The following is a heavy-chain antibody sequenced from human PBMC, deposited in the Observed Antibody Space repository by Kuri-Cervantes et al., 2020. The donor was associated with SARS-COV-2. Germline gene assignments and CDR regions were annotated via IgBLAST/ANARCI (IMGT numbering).Heavy chain of an antibody. Sequence: GESLKISCGGSGFTFSSYAIHWVRQAPGKGLEWVALTSYDGSNKFYADSVKGRFTISRDNSKNTLYLQMNSLRPEDTAVYYCARGRRVKQQLAFDPWGQGTLVTVSS. CDR1: GFTFSSYA. CDR2: TSYDGSNK. V-gene: IGHV3-30*03. CDR3: ARGRRVKQQLAFDP. D-gene: IGHD6-13*01. J-gene: IGHJ5*02.